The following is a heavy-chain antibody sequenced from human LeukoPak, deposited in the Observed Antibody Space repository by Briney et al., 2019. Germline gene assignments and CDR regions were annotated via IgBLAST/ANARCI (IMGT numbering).Heavy chain of an antibody. V-gene: IGHV1-24*01. Sequence: ASVKVSCKVSGYSLTELSMHWVRQAPGKGLEWMGGFDPEDGETIYAQKFQGRVTMTRDMSTSTVYMELSSLRSEDTAVYYCTTDQTVLRYFDWLLSTDDAFDIWGQGTMVTVSS. CDR2: FDPEDGET. CDR3: TTDQTVLRYFDWLLSTDDAFDI. CDR1: GYSLTELS. J-gene: IGHJ3*02. D-gene: IGHD3-9*01.